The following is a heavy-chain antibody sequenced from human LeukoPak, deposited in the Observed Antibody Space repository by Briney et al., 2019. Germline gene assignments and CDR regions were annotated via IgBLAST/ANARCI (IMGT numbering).Heavy chain of an antibody. CDR3: ARSAVAGTSDY. CDR2: IYSSGST. D-gene: IGHD6-19*01. J-gene: IGHJ4*02. Sequence: PGGSLRLSCAASGFTVSSNYMSWVRQAPGKGLEWVSVIYSSGSTYYADSVKGRFTISRDNSKNTLYLQMNSLRAEDTAVYYCARSAVAGTSDYWGQGTLVTVSS. V-gene: IGHV3-66*01. CDR1: GFTVSSNY.